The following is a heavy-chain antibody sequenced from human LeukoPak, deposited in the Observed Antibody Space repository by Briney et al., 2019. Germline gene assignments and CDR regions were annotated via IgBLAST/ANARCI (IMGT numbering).Heavy chain of an antibody. CDR1: GLTFSTYA. CDR3: AKDPCSGGDFNDY. D-gene: IGHD2-15*01. J-gene: IGHJ4*02. CDR2: ISGSGVST. Sequence: GGSLRLSCAASGLTFSTYAMSWVRQAPGKGLEWFSAISGSGVSTFYADSVKGRSTISRDNSKNTLYLQMNSLRAEDTAVYFCAKDPCSGGDFNDYWGQGTLVTVSS. V-gene: IGHV3-23*01.